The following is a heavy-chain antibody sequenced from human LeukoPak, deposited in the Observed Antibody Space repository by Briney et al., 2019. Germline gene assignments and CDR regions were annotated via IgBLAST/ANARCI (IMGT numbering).Heavy chain of an antibody. CDR2: INPNSGGT. V-gene: IGHV1-2*02. J-gene: IGHJ4*02. CDR3: ARERKALAARSTYFDY. CDR1: GYTFTGYY. Sequence: GASVKLSCKASGYTFTGYYMHWVLQAPGQGLEWMGWINPNSGGTNYAQKFQGRVTMTRDTSISTAYMELSRLRSDDAAVYYCARERKALAARSTYFDYWGQGTLVTVSS. D-gene: IGHD6-6*01.